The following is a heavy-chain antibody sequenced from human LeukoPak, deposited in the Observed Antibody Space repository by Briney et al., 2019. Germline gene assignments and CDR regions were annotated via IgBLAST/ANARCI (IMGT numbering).Heavy chain of an antibody. Sequence: SVKVFCKLSGGTFSSYAISWVRQAPGQGLEWMGGIIPIFGTANYAQKFQGRVTITADESTSTAYMELSSLRSEDTAVYYCASGWELIGFDYWGQGTLVTVSS. CDR3: ASGWELIGFDY. J-gene: IGHJ4*02. CDR1: GGTFSSYA. V-gene: IGHV1-69*01. CDR2: IIPIFGTA. D-gene: IGHD1-26*01.